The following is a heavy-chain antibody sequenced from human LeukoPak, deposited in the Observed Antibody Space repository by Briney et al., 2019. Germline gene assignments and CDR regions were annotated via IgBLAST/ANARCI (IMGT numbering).Heavy chain of an antibody. CDR3: TKGPYYYDSSGYSRRWFDP. CDR2: ISGSGGRT. Sequence: PGGSLRLPCAASGFTFSSYAMSWVRQAPGKGLEWVSSISGSGGRTYYADSVKGRFTISRDNSKNTPYLQMNSLRAEDTAVYYCTKGPYYYDSSGYSRRWFDPWGQGTLVTVSS. D-gene: IGHD3-22*01. J-gene: IGHJ5*02. CDR1: GFTFSSYA. V-gene: IGHV3-23*01.